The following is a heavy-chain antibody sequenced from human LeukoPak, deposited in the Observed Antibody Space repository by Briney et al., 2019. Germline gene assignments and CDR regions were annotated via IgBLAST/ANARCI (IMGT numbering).Heavy chain of an antibody. Sequence: PGGSLRLSCAVSGFTFSSYWMNWARQAPGKGLEWVANIKQDGSEKSYVDSVKGRFTISRDNAKSSLFLQMNDLRAEDTAVYYCAKGGRGNGEVYWGQGTLVTVSS. CDR2: IKQDGSEK. CDR1: GFTFSSYW. J-gene: IGHJ4*01. CDR3: AKGGRGNGEVY. V-gene: IGHV3-7*01. D-gene: IGHD2-8*01.